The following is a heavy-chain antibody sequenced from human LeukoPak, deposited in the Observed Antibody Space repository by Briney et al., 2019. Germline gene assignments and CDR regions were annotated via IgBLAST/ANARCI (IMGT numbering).Heavy chain of an antibody. D-gene: IGHD6-6*01. CDR3: ARARPPPTYYFDY. CDR1: GGPISSGGYS. J-gene: IGHJ4*02. Sequence: SQTLSLTCAVSGGPISSGGYSWSWIRQPPGQGLEWIGYIYHSGSTYYNPSLKSRVTISVDRSKNQFSLKLSSVTAADTAVYYCARARPPPTYYFDYWGQGTLVTVSS. V-gene: IGHV4-30-2*01. CDR2: IYHSGST.